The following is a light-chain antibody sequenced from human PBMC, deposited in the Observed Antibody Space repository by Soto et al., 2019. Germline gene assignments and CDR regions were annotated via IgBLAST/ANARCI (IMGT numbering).Light chain of an antibody. CDR1: QGIRNE. V-gene: IGKV1-17*01. Sequence: DIQMTQSPSSLSASVGDRVTITCRASQGIRNELGWYQHKPGKAPRRLIYAASTLQSGVPSRFSGSGSGTEFTLTITSLQPEDFATYYCLQHNSYPWTFGQGTKLDIK. J-gene: IGKJ1*01. CDR3: LQHNSYPWT. CDR2: AAS.